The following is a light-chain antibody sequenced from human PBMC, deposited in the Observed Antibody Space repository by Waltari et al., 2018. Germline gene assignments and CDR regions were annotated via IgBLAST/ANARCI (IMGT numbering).Light chain of an antibody. CDR3: QSYDSSLSGVV. CDR2: GDT. V-gene: IGLV1-40*01. CDR1: SSNIGAGYD. Sequence: QFVLTQPPSVSGAPGQRVTISCAGSSSNIGAGYDVHWYKQLPGTAPKLLIAGDTNRPSGVPDRFSGSKSGTSASLAITGLQAEDEADYYCQSYDSSLSGVVLGGGTKLTVL. J-gene: IGLJ2*01.